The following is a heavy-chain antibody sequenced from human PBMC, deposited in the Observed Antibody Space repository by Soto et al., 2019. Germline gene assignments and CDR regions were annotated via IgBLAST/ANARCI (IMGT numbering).Heavy chain of an antibody. V-gene: IGHV2-5*02. CDR2: IYWDDDK. Sequence: QITLKESGPTPVKPTQILTLTCTFSGFSLSTSGVGVGWIRQPPGKALEWLALIYWDDDKRYSPSLKSRLTTPKDTSKNPGVLTMTNMDPVDTATYYCARERGYSGYDPPPLDYWGQGTLVTVSS. CDR3: ARERGYSGYDPPPLDY. CDR1: GFSLSTSGVG. D-gene: IGHD5-12*01. J-gene: IGHJ4*02.